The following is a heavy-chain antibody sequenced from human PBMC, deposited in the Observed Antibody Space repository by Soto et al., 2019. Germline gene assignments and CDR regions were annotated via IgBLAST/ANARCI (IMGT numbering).Heavy chain of an antibody. J-gene: IGHJ4*02. CDR2: INPNSGGT. CDR3: ASTDIAAPND. V-gene: IGHV1-2*02. Sequence: GASVKVYCKASGYTFTGYYMHWVRQAPGQGLAWMGLINPNSGGTNYAQKFQSRVTMTRDTSTSRAYMELSRLRSDETALYYCASTDIAAPNDWGQGTLVTVSS. D-gene: IGHD6-6*01. CDR1: GYTFTGYY.